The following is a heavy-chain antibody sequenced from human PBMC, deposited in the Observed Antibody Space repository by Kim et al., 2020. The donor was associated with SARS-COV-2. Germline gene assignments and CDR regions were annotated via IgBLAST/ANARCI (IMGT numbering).Heavy chain of an antibody. CDR1: GDSVSSNSAA. J-gene: IGHJ6*02. Sequence: SQTLSLTCAISGDSVSSNSAAWNWIRQSPSRGLEWLGRTYYRSKWYNDYAVSVKSRITINPDTSKNQFSLQLNSVTPEDTAVYYCARGYYGSGSYYESHYYYGMDVWGQGTTVTVSS. V-gene: IGHV6-1*01. D-gene: IGHD3-10*01. CDR3: ARGYYGSGSYYESHYYYGMDV. CDR2: TYYRSKWYN.